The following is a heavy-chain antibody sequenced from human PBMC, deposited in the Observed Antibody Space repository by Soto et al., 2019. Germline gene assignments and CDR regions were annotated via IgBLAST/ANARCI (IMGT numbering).Heavy chain of an antibody. CDR2: ISYDGSNK. J-gene: IGHJ4*02. V-gene: IGHV3-30*18. CDR1: GFTFTNFG. Sequence: GGSLRLSCVASGFTFTNFGMHWVRQAPGKGLEWVAVISYDGSNKYFADSVEGRFTISRDNSKNTLYLQMNSLRTEDTAVYYCAKESLAYCGGDCYSYFDHWGQGT. CDR3: AKESLAYCGGDCYSYFDH. D-gene: IGHD2-21*02.